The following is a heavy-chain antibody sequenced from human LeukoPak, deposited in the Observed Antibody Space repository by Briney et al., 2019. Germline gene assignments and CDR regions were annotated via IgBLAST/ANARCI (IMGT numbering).Heavy chain of an antibody. V-gene: IGHV3-53*01. J-gene: IGHJ4*02. Sequence: GGSLRLSCAASGFTVSSTYMGWVRQAPGKGLEWVSVIYSGDNTYYPDSVKGRFTISRDNFRNTMDLQMNSLRAEDTAVYYCARCDSSSWYGIDYWGQGTLVTVSS. CDR1: GFTVSSTY. D-gene: IGHD6-13*01. CDR2: IYSGDNT. CDR3: ARCDSSSWYGIDY.